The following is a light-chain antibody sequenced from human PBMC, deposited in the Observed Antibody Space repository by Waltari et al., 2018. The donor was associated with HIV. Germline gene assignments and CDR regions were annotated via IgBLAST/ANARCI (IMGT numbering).Light chain of an antibody. Sequence: QSALTQPPSVSGSPGHSVTISCTGTSSDIGLYNYVSWYQQCPGKAPKLVIFEVTKRPSGVPDRFSGSKSGNTASLTVSGLQPEDEGDYYCSSYAAMNNFYVLFGGGTKLTVL. J-gene: IGLJ2*01. CDR1: SSDIGLYNY. V-gene: IGLV2-8*01. CDR3: SSYAAMNNFYVL. CDR2: EVT.